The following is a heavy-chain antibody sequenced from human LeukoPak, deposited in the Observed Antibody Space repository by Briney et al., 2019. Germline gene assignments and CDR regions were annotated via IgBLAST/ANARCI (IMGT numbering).Heavy chain of an antibody. CDR2: IRVGGEI. V-gene: IGHV3-21*01. Sequence: GGSLRLSCAASGFTFSSYAMNWVRQAPGKGLEWVSGIRVGGEIYYADSVKGRFTISRDNAKNSLYLQMNSLRAEDTAVYYCARDGRDYDYTDYWGQGTLVTVSS. CDR3: ARDGRDYDYTDY. CDR1: GFTFSSYA. D-gene: IGHD5-12*01. J-gene: IGHJ4*02.